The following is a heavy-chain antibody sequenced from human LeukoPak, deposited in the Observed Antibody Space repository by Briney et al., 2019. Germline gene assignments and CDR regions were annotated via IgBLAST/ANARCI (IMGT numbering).Heavy chain of an antibody. D-gene: IGHD3-3*01. CDR1: GGTFSSYA. V-gene: IGHV1-69*13. CDR3: ARCGSSYVLRSYFEY. J-gene: IGHJ4*02. Sequence: SVKVSCKASGGTFSSYAISWVRQAPGQGLEWMGGIIPIFGTANYAQKFQGRVTITADESTSTAYMELSSLRSEDTAVYYCARCGSSYVLRSYFEYWGQGTLVTVSS. CDR2: IIPIFGTA.